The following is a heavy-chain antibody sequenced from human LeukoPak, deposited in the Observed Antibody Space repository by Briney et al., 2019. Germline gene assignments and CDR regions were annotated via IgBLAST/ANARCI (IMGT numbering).Heavy chain of an antibody. CDR1: GFTFSNYA. D-gene: IGHD1-26*01. CDR3: AKDPRVGANDY. J-gene: IGHJ4*02. Sequence: GGSLRLSCAASGFTFSNYAMSWVRQAPGKGLEWVSEISGGGSTYYADFVRGRFTISRDNSKNTLYLQMNSLRAEDTAVYYCAKDPRVGANDYWGQGTLVTVSS. V-gene: IGHV3-23*01. CDR2: ISGGGST.